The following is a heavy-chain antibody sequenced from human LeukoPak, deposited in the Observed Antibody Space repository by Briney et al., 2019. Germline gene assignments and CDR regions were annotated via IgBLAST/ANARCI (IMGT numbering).Heavy chain of an antibody. Sequence: PSETLSLTCAVYGGSFSGYYWSWIRQPPGKGLEWIGEINHSGSTNYNPSLKSRVTISVDTSKNQFSLKLGSVTAADTAVYYCARGRGVFWSGYYSDYWGQGTLVTVSS. CDR1: GGSFSGYY. D-gene: IGHD3-3*01. CDR2: INHSGST. V-gene: IGHV4-34*01. J-gene: IGHJ4*02. CDR3: ARGRGVFWSGYYSDY.